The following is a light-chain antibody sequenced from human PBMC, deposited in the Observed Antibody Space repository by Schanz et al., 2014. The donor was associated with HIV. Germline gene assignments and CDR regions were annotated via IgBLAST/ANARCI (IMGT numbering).Light chain of an antibody. V-gene: IGLV2-8*01. CDR1: RGDIGSYNY. CDR3: TSYTSSSIYV. CDR2: EVN. J-gene: IGLJ1*01. Sequence: QSALTQPPSASGSPGQSVTISCAGTRGDIGSYNYVSWYQQRPGKAPRLLIFEVNKRPSGVLDRFSGSKSDNTASLTVSGLQTEDEADYYCTSYTSSSIYVFGTGTKLTVL.